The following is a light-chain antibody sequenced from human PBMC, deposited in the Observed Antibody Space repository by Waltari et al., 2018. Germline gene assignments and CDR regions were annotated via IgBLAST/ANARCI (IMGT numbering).Light chain of an antibody. CDR1: SGSISTNNY. V-gene: IGLV8-61*01. J-gene: IGLJ3*02. CDR3: MLHLRGDIWV. CDR2: GTG. Sequence: QTVVTQEPSVSVSPGGTVTLTCGLTSGSISTNNYPSWYQQTPGQPPRTLSYGTGIRSSGVPDRFSGSILGTKAALTITGAQADDESDYYCMLHLRGDIWVFGGGTKLTVL.